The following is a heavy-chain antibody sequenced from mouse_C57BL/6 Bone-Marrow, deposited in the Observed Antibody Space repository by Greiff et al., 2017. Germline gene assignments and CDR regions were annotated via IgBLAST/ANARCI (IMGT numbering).Heavy chain of an antibody. CDR3: ARKGYWYFDV. V-gene: IGHV1-87*01. J-gene: IGHJ1*01. Sequence: VQLQQSGAELARPGASVKLSCKASGYTFTSYWMQWVKQRPGQGLEWIGAIYPGDGDTRYTQKFKGKATLTADKSSRTAYMQISSLASEDSAVYDCARKGYWYFDVWWAGTTVTVAS. CDR2: IYPGDGDT. CDR1: GYTFTSYW.